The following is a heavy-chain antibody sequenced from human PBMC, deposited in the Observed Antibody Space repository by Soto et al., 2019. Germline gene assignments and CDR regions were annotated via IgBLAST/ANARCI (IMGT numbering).Heavy chain of an antibody. J-gene: IGHJ3*02. D-gene: IGHD1-26*01. Sequence: PGGSLRLSCAASGFSFSTYEMNWVRQAPGKGLEWVSYISNNGIDIYYADSVKGRFTLSRDNANNSLFLQMDSLRPEDTAVYYCAPRKYGSFNIGAFDIWGQGTMVTVSS. CDR2: ISNNGIDI. CDR1: GFSFSTYE. CDR3: APRKYGSFNIGAFDI. V-gene: IGHV3-48*03.